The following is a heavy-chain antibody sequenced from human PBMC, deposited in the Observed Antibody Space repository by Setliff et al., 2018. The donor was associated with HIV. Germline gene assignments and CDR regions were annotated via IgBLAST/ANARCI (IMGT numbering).Heavy chain of an antibody. Sequence: PGGSLRLSCTASGFTFSRYSMNWVRQAPGKGLEWVAYITADSKIISYAESVKGRFAISRDNAKNSLSLQMNSLRADDTAVYYCARDYYGGFGDYDFGDYFDYWGQGALVTVSS. CDR2: ITADSKII. CDR1: GFTFSRYS. V-gene: IGHV3-48*04. CDR3: ARDYYGGFGDYDFGDYFDY. J-gene: IGHJ4*02. D-gene: IGHD4-17*01.